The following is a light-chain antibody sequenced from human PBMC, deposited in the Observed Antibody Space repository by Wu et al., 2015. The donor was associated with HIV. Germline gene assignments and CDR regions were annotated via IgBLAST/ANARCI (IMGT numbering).Light chain of an antibody. CDR1: QSVSSN. V-gene: IGKV3-15*01. Sequence: EVVMTQSPATLSVSPGESATLSCRASQSVSSNIAWYQQKPGQAPRLFIYGTSTRATGIPARFSGSGSGTEFTLTISSLQSEDFAVYYCQQYNFWPTFGGGTKVEIK. CDR3: QQYNFWPT. J-gene: IGKJ4*01. CDR2: GTS.